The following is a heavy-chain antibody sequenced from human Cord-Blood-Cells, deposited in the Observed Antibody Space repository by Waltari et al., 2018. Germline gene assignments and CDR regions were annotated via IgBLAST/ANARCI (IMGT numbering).Heavy chain of an antibody. Sequence: AVYGGSFSGYYWSWIRQPPGKGLEWIGEINHSGSTNYNPSLKSRVTISVDTSKNQFSLKLSSVTAADTAVYYCARAPYSSSSDYWGQGTLVTVSS. V-gene: IGHV4-34*01. CDR3: ARAPYSSSSDY. J-gene: IGHJ4*02. CDR2: INHSGST. D-gene: IGHD6-6*01. CDR1: GGSFSGYY.